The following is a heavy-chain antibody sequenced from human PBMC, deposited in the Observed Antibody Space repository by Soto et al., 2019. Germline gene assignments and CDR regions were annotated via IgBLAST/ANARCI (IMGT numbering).Heavy chain of an antibody. CDR3: ARVHCTTELCSGLYFYYALDV. CDR2: ISSDGKNT. V-gene: IGHV3-30*01. J-gene: IGHJ6*02. D-gene: IGHD2-21*01. Sequence: TVGPLILSYGASGFNFSDYAMHWVRKPPGKGLEWVAIISSDGKNTYYGDSVKGRFTISRDDSTSTLSLQMNGLRPEDTAVYFCARVHCTTELCSGLYFYYALDVWGQGTTVTV. CDR1: GFNFSDYA.